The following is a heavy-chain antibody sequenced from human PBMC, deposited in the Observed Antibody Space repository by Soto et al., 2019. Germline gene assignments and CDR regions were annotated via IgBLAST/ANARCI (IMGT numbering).Heavy chain of an antibody. CDR2: IWYDGSKT. V-gene: IGHV3-33*03. Sequence: QVHLVESGGGVVQPGTSLRLACAASGFRFSGYGMQWVRQTPGKGLEWVGVIWYDGSKTFYADSVKGRFTISRDNSNNNVFLQLDSLRAEDTEVYHCVTDIGGGSWYSLAYWGPGSLVTVSS. CDR1: GFRFSGYG. D-gene: IGHD2-15*01. CDR3: VTDIGGGSWYSLAY. J-gene: IGHJ4*02.